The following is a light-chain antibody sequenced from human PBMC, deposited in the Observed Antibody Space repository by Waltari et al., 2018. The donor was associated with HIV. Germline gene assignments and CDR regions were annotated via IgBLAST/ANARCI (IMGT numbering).Light chain of an antibody. V-gene: IGLV1-51*02. CDR3: GTWESSPSSGV. CDR1: SSNIGNNY. J-gene: IGLJ3*02. CDR2: ENN. Sequence: QSVLTQPPSMSAAPGQKVTISCSGSSSNIGNNYVSWYQQFPGTTPKPLIDENNKRPSGIPDRFAGSKAGTSATLDITGLQTGDEADYYCGTWESSPSSGVFGGGTKLAVL.